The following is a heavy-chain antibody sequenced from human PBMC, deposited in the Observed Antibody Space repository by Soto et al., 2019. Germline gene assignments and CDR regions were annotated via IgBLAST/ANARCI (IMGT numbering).Heavy chain of an antibody. CDR3: AKDLRDILTGYPNYNWFDP. D-gene: IGHD3-9*01. V-gene: IGHV3-30*18. CDR2: ISYDGSNK. Sequence: GGSLRLSCAASGFTFSSYGMHWVRQAPGKGLEWVAVISYDGSNKYYADSVKGRFTISRDNSKNTLYLQMNSLRAEDTAVYYSAKDLRDILTGYPNYNWFDPWGQGTLVTVSS. J-gene: IGHJ5*02. CDR1: GFTFSSYG.